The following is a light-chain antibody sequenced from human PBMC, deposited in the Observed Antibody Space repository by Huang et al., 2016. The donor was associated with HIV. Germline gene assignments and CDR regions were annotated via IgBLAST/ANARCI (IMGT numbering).Light chain of an antibody. V-gene: IGKV3-11*01. CDR3: QQRRNWSPTYT. CDR2: DAS. CDR1: QTIGTY. Sequence: EIVLTQSPVTLSASPGGTATLFCRASQTIGTYLAWFQHRPGQAPRLLIYDASNRATDIPARFSGSGSGTEFTLTINSLEPGDSAVYYCQQRRNWSPTYTFGEGTNLEI. J-gene: IGKJ2*01.